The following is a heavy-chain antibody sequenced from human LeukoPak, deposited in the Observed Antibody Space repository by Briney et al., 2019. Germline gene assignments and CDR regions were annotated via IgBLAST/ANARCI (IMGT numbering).Heavy chain of an antibody. CDR2: ISGSGGST. J-gene: IGHJ4*02. CDR1: GLTFSSYA. D-gene: IGHD3-22*01. Sequence: GGSLRLSCAASGLTFSSYAMSWVRQAPGKGLEWVSAISGSGGSTYYADSVKGRFTISRDNSKNTLYLQMNSLRAEDTAVYYCAKDIKYYDSSGYSLYFDYWGQGTLVTVSS. V-gene: IGHV3-23*01. CDR3: AKDIKYYDSSGYSLYFDY.